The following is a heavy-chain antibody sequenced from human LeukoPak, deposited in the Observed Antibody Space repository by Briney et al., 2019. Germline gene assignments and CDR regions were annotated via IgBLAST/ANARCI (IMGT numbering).Heavy chain of an antibody. D-gene: IGHD6-13*01. CDR2: IYYSGST. J-gene: IGHJ6*02. Sequence: SETLSLTCTVSGGSISSYYWSWIRQPPGKGLEWIGYIYYSGSTNYNPSLKSRVTISVDTSKNQFSLKLSSVTAADTAVYYCARIAAAGISYGMDVWGQGTTVTVSS. CDR1: GGSISSYY. CDR3: ARIAAAGISYGMDV. V-gene: IGHV4-59*08.